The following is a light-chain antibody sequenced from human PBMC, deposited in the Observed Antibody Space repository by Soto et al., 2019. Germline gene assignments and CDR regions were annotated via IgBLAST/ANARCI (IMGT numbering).Light chain of an antibody. V-gene: IGKV1D-12*01. J-gene: IGKJ4*01. CDR1: QDINTW. CDR3: QQADGFPLT. Sequence: DIQLTQSPSSVSASVGDRVTITCRASQDINTWLGWYQQKPGKAPRLLIYAASSLQSGVPSRFSGSGSGTDFTLTISSRKAEDFSTYYCQQADGFPLTFGGGTRVEIK. CDR2: AAS.